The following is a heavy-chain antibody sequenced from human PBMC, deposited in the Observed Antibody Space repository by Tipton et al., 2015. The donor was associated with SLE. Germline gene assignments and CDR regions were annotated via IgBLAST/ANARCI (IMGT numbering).Heavy chain of an antibody. CDR1: GASVSSSNSN. CDR3: ARDLRSGGYVYYYYMDV. D-gene: IGHD1-1*01. Sequence: TLSLTCTVSGASVSSSNSNWGWIRQPPGKRPERIGNIYHSENTYYNPSLKSRVTISVDTSKNQFSLKLSSVTAADTAVYYCARDLRSGGYVYYYYMDVWGKVTTGTVSS. CDR2: IYHSENT. V-gene: IGHV4-39*07. J-gene: IGHJ6*03.